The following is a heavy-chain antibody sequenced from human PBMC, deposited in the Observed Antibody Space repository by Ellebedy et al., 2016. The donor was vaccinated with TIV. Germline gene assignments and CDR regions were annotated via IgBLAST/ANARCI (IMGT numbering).Heavy chain of an antibody. CDR1: GFTFSDYY. J-gene: IGHJ6*02. Sequence: GGSLRLSCAASGFTFSDYYMSWVRQAPGKGLEWVSAISGSGGSTYYADSVKGRFTISRDNSKNTLYLQMNSLGAEDTAVYYCATESTGTYYHYTMDVWGQGTTVTVSS. V-gene: IGHV3-23*01. CDR3: ATESTGTYYHYTMDV. D-gene: IGHD1-7*01. CDR2: ISGSGGST.